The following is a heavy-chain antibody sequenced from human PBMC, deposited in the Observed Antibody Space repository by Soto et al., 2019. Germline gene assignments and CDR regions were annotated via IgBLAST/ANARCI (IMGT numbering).Heavy chain of an antibody. Sequence: EVRLLESGGGLVQPGGSLRLSCAASGFTFSNYAMTWVRQAPGKGLEWVSGLNGSGGSTSSADSVKGRFAISRDNSKNTLYLQMNSLRDGDTAVYYCAKDNGNYGSGSFSHWGQGTLVTVSS. CDR3: AKDNGNYGSGSFSH. V-gene: IGHV3-23*01. D-gene: IGHD3-10*01. CDR1: GFTFSNYA. J-gene: IGHJ4*02. CDR2: LNGSGGST.